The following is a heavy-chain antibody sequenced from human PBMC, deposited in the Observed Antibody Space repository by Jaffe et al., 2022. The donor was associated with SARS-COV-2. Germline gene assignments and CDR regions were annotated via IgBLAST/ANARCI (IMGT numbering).Heavy chain of an antibody. CDR2: IYYSGST. Sequence: QVQLQESGPGLVKPSQTLSLTCTVSGGSISSGGYYWSWIRQHPGKGLEWIGYIYYSGSTYYNPSLKSRVTISVDTSKNQFSLKLSSVTAADTAVYYCARDHMRVGYPNWFDPWGQGTLVTVSS. J-gene: IGHJ5*02. CDR1: GGSISSGGYY. V-gene: IGHV4-31*03. D-gene: IGHD5-18*01. CDR3: ARDHMRVGYPNWFDP.